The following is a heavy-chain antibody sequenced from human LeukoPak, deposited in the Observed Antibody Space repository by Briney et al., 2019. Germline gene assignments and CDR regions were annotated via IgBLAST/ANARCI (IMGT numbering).Heavy chain of an antibody. V-gene: IGHV4-34*01. CDR2: INHSGST. CDR3: ARAAYSQLEVFEN. Sequence: SETLSLTCAVYGGSFSGYYWSWIRQPPGKGLEWIGEINHSGSTNYNPSLKSRVTISVDTSKNQFSLKLSSVTAADTAVYYCARAAYSQLEVFENWGQGTLVTVSS. D-gene: IGHD1-1*01. CDR1: GGSFSGYY. J-gene: IGHJ4*02.